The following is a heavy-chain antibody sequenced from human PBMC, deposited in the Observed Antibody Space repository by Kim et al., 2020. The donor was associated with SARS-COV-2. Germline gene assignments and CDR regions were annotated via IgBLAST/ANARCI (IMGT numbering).Heavy chain of an antibody. CDR1: GYTFTSYA. J-gene: IGHJ2*01. CDR3: ASHGGGSGWYWYFDL. CDR2: INAGNGNT. V-gene: IGHV1-3*01. D-gene: IGHD6-19*01. Sequence: ASVKVSCKASGYTFTSYAMHWVRQAPGQRLEWMGWINAGNGNTKYSQKFQGRVTITRDSSASTAYMELSSLRSEDTAVYYCASHGGGSGWYWYFDLWGRGTLVTVSS.